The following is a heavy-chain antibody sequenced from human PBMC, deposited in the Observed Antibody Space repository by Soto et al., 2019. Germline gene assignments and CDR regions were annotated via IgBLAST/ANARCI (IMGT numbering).Heavy chain of an antibody. V-gene: IGHV3-7*01. CDR3: ARDRYSYYDFWSGSLPYYYYGMDV. Sequence: GRPLRLCWAAAGFTFSSYWMSWVRQAPGKGLEWVANIKQDGSEKYYVDSVKGRFTISRDNAKNSLYLQMNSLRAEDTAVYYCARDRYSYYDFWSGSLPYYYYGMDVWGQGTTVTVSS. D-gene: IGHD3-3*01. J-gene: IGHJ6*02. CDR1: GFTFSSYW. CDR2: IKQDGSEK.